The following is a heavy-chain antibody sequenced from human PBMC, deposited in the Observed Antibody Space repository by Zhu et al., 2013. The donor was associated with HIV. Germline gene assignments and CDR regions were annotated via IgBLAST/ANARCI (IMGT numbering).Heavy chain of an antibody. CDR1: GYRFTSYV. CDR3: ARDTYKWFDP. V-gene: IGHV1-3*04. D-gene: IGHD3-16*01. CDR2: INTGNGNT. Sequence: QVQLVQSGAEVKKPGASVKVSCKASGYRFTSYVMHWVRQAPGQRLEWMGWINTGNGNTKYSQKFQGRVTITRDTSASTAYMEVSSLRSEDTAVYYCARDTYKWFDPWGQGTLVTVSS. J-gene: IGHJ5*02.